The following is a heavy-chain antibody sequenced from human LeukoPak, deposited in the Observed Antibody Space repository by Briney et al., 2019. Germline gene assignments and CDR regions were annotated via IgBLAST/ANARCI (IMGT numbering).Heavy chain of an antibody. V-gene: IGHV3-23*01. CDR1: GFTFSSYA. J-gene: IGHJ4*02. Sequence: PGGSLRLSCAASGFTFSSYAMTWVRQAPGKGLEWVSSVSGSGGGTYYADSVKGRFTISRDNSKNTLYLQMNSLRAEDMALYYCAKVRYTGYVPFDYWGQGALVTVSS. D-gene: IGHD5-12*01. CDR2: VSGSGGGT. CDR3: AKVRYTGYVPFDY.